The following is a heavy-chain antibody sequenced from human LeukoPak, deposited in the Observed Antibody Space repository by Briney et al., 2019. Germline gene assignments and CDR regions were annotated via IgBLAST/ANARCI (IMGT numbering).Heavy chain of an antibody. J-gene: IGHJ3*02. CDR3: ARTGSGGAFGAFDI. D-gene: IGHD2-15*01. V-gene: IGHV3-74*01. Sequence: GGSLRLSCAASGFTFSNYWMHWVRQAPGKGLVWVSRINSDGSSTNYADSVKGRFTFSRDNPKNTLSLQMNSLRAADTAVYYCARTGSGGAFGAFDIWGQGTMVTVSS. CDR2: INSDGSST. CDR1: GFTFSNYW.